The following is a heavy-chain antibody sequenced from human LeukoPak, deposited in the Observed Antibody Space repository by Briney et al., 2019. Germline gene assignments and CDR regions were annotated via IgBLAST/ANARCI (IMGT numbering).Heavy chain of an antibody. CDR1: GGTFSSYA. Sequence: SVKVSCKASGGTFSSYAISWVRQAPGQGLEWMGRIIPILGIANYAQKFQGRVTMTRDTSTSTVYMELSSLRSEDTAVYYCARDRHTFDYWGQGTLVTVSS. J-gene: IGHJ4*02. V-gene: IGHV1-69*04. CDR2: IIPILGIA. CDR3: ARDRHTFDY. D-gene: IGHD2-21*01.